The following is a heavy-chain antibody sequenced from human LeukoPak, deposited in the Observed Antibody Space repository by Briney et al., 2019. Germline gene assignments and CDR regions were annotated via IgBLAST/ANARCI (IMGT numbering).Heavy chain of an antibody. Sequence: PSETLSPTCTVSGGSISSSSYYWGWIRQPPGKGLEWIGSIYYSGSTYYNPSLKSRVTISVDTSKNQFSLKLSSVTAADTAVYYCARRPRYDQLLSTTWAFDIWDQGTMVTVSS. V-gene: IGHV4-39*01. J-gene: IGHJ3*02. CDR1: GGSISSSSYY. CDR2: IYYSGST. D-gene: IGHD2-2*01. CDR3: ARRPRYDQLLSTTWAFDI.